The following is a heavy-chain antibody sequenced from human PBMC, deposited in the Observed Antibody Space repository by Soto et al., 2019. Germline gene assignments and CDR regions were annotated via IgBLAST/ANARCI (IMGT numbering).Heavy chain of an antibody. D-gene: IGHD6-13*01. J-gene: IGHJ4*02. CDR3: ARATIAAGGVDY. CDR1: GGSVSNGDYY. V-gene: IGHV4-30-4*01. CDR2: IYYSGST. Sequence: SETLSLTCTVSGGSVSNGDYYWSWIRQPPGKGLEWIGYIYYSGSTYYNPSLKSRVTISVDTSKNQFSLKLSSVTAADTAVYYCARATIAAGGVDYWGEGTLVPVSS.